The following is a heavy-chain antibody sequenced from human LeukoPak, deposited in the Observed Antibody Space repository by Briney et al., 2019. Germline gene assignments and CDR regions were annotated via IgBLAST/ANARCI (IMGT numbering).Heavy chain of an antibody. V-gene: IGHV4-61*02. D-gene: IGHD6-13*01. J-gene: IGHJ5*02. Sequence: SQTLSLTCTVSGGSISSGIYYWSWIRQSAGKGLEWIGRINTSGDTKYNPSLKSRVTISVDTSKNQFSLQLNSVTPEDTSLCYCARGYSSSWYRNGFDPWGQGTLVTVSS. CDR3: ARGYSSSWYRNGFDP. CDR2: INTSGDT. CDR1: GGSISSGIYY.